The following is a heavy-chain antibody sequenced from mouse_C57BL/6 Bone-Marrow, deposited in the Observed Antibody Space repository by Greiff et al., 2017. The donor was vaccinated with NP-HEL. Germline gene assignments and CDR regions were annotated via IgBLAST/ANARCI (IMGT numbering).Heavy chain of an antibody. V-gene: IGHV1-64*01. J-gene: IGHJ4*01. CDR2: IHPNSGST. D-gene: IGHD2-2*01. CDR3: ARGGIYYGYVYAMDY. CDR1: GYTFTSYW. Sequence: QVQLKQPGAELVKPGASVKLSCKASGYTFTSYWMHWVKQRPGQGLEWIGMIHPNSGSTNYNEKFKSKATLTVDKSSSTAYMQLSSLTSEDSAVYYCARGGIYYGYVYAMDYWGQGTSVTVSS.